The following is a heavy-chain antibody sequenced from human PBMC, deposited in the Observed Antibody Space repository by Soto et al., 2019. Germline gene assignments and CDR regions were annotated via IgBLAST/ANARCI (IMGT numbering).Heavy chain of an antibody. CDR3: ARDNDFWSGSRGAFDI. D-gene: IGHD3-3*01. Sequence: GASVKVSCKASGYTFTSYYMHWVRQAPGQGLEWMGIINPSNGSTSYAQKLQGRVTMTTDTSTSTAYMELRSLRSDDTAVYYCARDNDFWSGSRGAFDIWGQGTMVTVSS. V-gene: IGHV1-46*01. CDR1: GYTFTSYY. J-gene: IGHJ3*02. CDR2: INPSNGST.